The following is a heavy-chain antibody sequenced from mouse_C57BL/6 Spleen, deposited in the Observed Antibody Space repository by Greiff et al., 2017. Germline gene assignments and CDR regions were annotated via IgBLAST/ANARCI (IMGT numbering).Heavy chain of an antibody. CDR3: ARGPIYGDFDY. CDR1: GYAFSSSW. V-gene: IGHV1-82*01. CDR2: IYPGDGDT. D-gene: IGHD1-1*01. Sequence: QVQLQQSGPELVKPGASVKISCKASGYAFSSSWMNWVKQRPGKGLEWIGRIYPGDGDTNYNGKFKGKATLTADTSSSTAYMQLISLTSEDSAVYFCARGPIYGDFDYWGQGTTLTVSS. J-gene: IGHJ2*01.